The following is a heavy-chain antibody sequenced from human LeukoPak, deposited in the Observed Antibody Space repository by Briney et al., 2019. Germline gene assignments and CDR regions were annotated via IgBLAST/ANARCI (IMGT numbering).Heavy chain of an antibody. Sequence: GGSLRLSCAASGFTFSSYAMHWVRQAPGKGLGWVAVISYDGSNKYYADSVKGRFTISRDNSKNTLYLQMNSLRAEDTAVYYCAREGGPYGGDFDYWGQGTLVTVSS. CDR2: ISYDGSNK. CDR1: GFTFSSYA. V-gene: IGHV3-30-3*01. J-gene: IGHJ4*02. CDR3: AREGGPYGGDFDY. D-gene: IGHD4-23*01.